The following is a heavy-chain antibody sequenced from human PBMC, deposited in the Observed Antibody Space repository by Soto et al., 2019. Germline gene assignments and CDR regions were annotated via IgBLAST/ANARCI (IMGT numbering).Heavy chain of an antibody. V-gene: IGHV3-23*01. J-gene: IGHJ4*02. CDR2: IGVYANT. D-gene: IGHD1-26*01. Sequence: GGSLRLSCAASGFTFSSYDLNWVRQAPGKGREWVSAIGVYANTYYADSVKGRFTISRDDSRNTVHLQLNSLRVDDTTGYYCAKESTVGSPGDYFDYLGQGTLVTVSS. CDR3: AKESTVGSPGDYFDY. CDR1: GFTFSSYD.